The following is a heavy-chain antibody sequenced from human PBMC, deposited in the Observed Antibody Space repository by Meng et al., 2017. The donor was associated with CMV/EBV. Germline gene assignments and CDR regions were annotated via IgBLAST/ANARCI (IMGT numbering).Heavy chain of an antibody. V-gene: IGHV1-2*02. D-gene: IGHD5-12*01. CDR2: INPNSGGT. CDR1: GYTFAGYD. J-gene: IGHJ4*02. CDR3: ARSGGMVATRAFDY. Sequence: KASGYTFAGYDMHWVRQAPGQGLEWMGWINPNSGGTNYAQKFQGRVTMTRDTSISTAYMELSRLRSDDTAVYYCARSGGMVATRAFDYWGQGTLVTVSS.